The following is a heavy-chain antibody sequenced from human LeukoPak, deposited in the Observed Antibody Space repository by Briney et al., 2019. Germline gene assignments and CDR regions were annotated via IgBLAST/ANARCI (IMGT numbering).Heavy chain of an antibody. Sequence: GASVKVSCKASGYTFTNYYIHWVRQAPGQGLECMGIINPSGGSTSYAQKFQGRVTMTRDMSTSTAYMELRSLRSDDTAVYYCARVLRYCSGGNCYSGGLGYMDVWGKGTTVTISS. D-gene: IGHD2-15*01. CDR1: GYTFTNYY. CDR3: ARVLRYCSGGNCYSGGLGYMDV. J-gene: IGHJ6*03. CDR2: INPSGGST. V-gene: IGHV1-46*01.